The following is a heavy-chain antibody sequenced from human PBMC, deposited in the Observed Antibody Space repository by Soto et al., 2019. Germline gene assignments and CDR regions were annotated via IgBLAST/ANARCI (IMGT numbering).Heavy chain of an antibody. D-gene: IGHD3-22*01. CDR1: GFTFSSYE. J-gene: IGHJ4*02. V-gene: IGHV3-48*03. CDR3: AREENYYESSGYAGRYFDY. Sequence: GGSLRLSCEVSGFTFSSYEMSWVRQAPGKGLECISYISSSGSTTDHADSVKGRFTVPRDNANNSLYRVTNSLRVEDSGIYYCAREENYYESSGYAGRYFDYWGQGALVTVSS. CDR2: ISSSGSTT.